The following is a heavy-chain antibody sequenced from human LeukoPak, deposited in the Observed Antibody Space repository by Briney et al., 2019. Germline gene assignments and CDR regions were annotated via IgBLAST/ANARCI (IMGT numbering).Heavy chain of an antibody. CDR3: ARVYPHNWFDP. V-gene: IGHV1-18*01. Sequence: GASVKVSCKASGYSFTTYGISWVRQAPGQGLEWMGWISAYNGNTNYAQKLQGRVTMTTDTSTSTAYMELRSLRSDDTAVYYCARVYPHNWFDPWGQGTLVTVSS. J-gene: IGHJ5*02. CDR2: ISAYNGNT. D-gene: IGHD3-16*02. CDR1: GYSFTTYG.